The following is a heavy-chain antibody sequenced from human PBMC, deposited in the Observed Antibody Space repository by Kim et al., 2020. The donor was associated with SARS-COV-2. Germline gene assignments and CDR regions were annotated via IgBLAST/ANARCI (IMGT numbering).Heavy chain of an antibody. V-gene: IGHV3-23*01. CDR2: VNNGGNA. D-gene: IGHD6-19*01. CDR1: GFTFSSRA. J-gene: IGHJ5*01. CDR3: SKDHPSIGWPAFAS. Sequence: GGSLRLSCAASGFTFSSRAMSWVRQAPGKGPEWVASVNNGGNAYYADSVKGRFTVSRDITRDTLYLQMNNLRAEDTALYFCSKDHPSIGWPAFASWCRGT.